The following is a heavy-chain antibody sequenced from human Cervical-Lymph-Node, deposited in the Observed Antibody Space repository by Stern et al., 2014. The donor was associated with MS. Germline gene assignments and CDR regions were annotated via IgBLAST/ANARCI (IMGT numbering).Heavy chain of an antibody. CDR2: ISWDATTE. V-gene: IGHV3-43*01. D-gene: IGHD5-18*01. J-gene: IGHJ6*02. Sequence: EVQLVESGGVVVQPGGSLRLSCAATGFNFDDYVMHWVRQAPGKGLEWVSLISWDATTEYYADSVKGRLTISRDSRTDFLYLEMNSLRPEDTGLYYCAKGRSGYGCMDAWGQGTTVIVSS. CDR3: AKGRSGYGCMDA. CDR1: GFNFDDYV.